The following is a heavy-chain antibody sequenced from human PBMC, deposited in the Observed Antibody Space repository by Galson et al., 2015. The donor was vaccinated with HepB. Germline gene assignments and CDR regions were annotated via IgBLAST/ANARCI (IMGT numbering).Heavy chain of an antibody. CDR1: GFTFSSYA. CDR3: AKCTGKWSRCYFEL. V-gene: IGHV3-23*01. Sequence: SLRLSCAASGFTFSSYAMTWVRQAPGKGLEWVSVISNGAGSTYYADSVKGRFTISRDNSKNTLYLQMNTLRAEDTAVYYCAKCTGKWSRCYFELWGRGTLVTVSS. CDR2: ISNGAGST. J-gene: IGHJ2*01. D-gene: IGHD2-15*01.